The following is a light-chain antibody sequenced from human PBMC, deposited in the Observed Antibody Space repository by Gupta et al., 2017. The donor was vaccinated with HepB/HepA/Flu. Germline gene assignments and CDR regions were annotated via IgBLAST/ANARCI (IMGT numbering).Light chain of an antibody. CDR2: TAS. J-gene: IGKJ5*01. CDR3: RHQNCSPLT. CDR1: QGIRDD. V-gene: IGKV1-17*01. Sequence: DIQMTQPTSSLSASVGDRVTITCRASQGIRDDLSWYQQKPGRAPKRLIYTASRGENGVPSRFSGSGSGTEFTLTISSLQPEDSANYYCRHQNCSPLTFGQGTLMDI.